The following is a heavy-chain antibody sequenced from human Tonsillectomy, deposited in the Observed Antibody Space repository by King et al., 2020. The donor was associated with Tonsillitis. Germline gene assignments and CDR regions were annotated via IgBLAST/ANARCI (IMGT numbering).Heavy chain of an antibody. CDR2: ISGSGGT. CDR3: AKDLRRYYYDSRGYWLFDY. D-gene: IGHD3-22*01. Sequence: VQLVESGGGLVQPGGSLRLSCAASGFTFSSYAMSWVRQAPGKGLEWVSSISGSGGTLYADSVKGRFTISRDNSKNTLYLQMNSLRAEDTAVYYCAKDLRRYYYDSRGYWLFDYWGQGTLVTVSS. CDR1: GFTFSSYA. J-gene: IGHJ4*02. V-gene: IGHV3-23*04.